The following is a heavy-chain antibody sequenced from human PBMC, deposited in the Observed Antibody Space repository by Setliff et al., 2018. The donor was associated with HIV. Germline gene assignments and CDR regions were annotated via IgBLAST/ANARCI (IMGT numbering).Heavy chain of an antibody. J-gene: IGHJ4*02. CDR2: ISAYSGDT. CDR1: GYPFSGYG. Sequence: ASVKVSCKASGYPFSGYGISWVRQAPGQGLEWMGWISAYSGDTNYAQKFQGRLTMTTDTSTSTAYMELRSLRSDDTAMYYCASIELAAMVPVDYWGQGTLVTVSS. CDR3: ASIELAAMVPVDY. V-gene: IGHV1-18*01. D-gene: IGHD5-18*01.